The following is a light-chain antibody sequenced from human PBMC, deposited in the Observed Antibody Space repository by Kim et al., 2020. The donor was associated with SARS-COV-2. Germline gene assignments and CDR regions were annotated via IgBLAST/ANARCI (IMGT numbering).Light chain of an antibody. Sequence: ASIGDRVTITCRASQSISNYLNWYQHKPGKAPNLLIYTASSVQTGVPSRFSGSGSGTVFTLTISSLQPEDSATYSCQQSYTRPWTFGQGTKVDIK. CDR3: QQSYTRPWT. V-gene: IGKV1-39*01. CDR1: QSISNY. J-gene: IGKJ1*01. CDR2: TAS.